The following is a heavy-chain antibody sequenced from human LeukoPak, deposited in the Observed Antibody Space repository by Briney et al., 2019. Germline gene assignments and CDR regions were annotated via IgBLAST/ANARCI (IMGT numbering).Heavy chain of an antibody. V-gene: IGHV4-30-4*01. CDR1: GGSISSGDYS. Sequence: SETLSLTCTVSGGSISSGDYSWSWIRQPPGKGLEWIGYIYYSGSTYYNPSLKSRVTISVDTSKNQFSLKLSSVTAADTAVYYCARLDYYDSRWAFDIWGQGTMVTVSS. J-gene: IGHJ3*02. CDR2: IYYSGST. CDR3: ARLDYYDSRWAFDI. D-gene: IGHD3-22*01.